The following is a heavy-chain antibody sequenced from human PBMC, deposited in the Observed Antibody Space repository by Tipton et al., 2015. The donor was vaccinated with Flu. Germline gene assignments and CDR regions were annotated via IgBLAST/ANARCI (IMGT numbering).Heavy chain of an antibody. CDR2: IYTSGST. CDR1: GGSISSGPYF. J-gene: IGHJ4*02. Sequence: GLVKPSQTLSLTCTVSGGSISSGPYFWSWVRQPAGKGLEWIGRIYTSGSTHYNPSFKSRVTISVDTSKNQFSLKLNSVTAADTAVYYCARERNSVYYFDYWGQGTLVTVSS. CDR3: ARERNSVYYFDY. V-gene: IGHV4-61*02. D-gene: IGHD1-14*01.